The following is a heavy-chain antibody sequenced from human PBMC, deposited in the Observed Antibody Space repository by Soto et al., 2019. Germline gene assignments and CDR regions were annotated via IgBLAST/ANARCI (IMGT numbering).Heavy chain of an antibody. CDR2: IYYSGST. CDR3: ARDVRGDCSSTSCLPGYYGMDV. V-gene: IGHV4-30-4*01. Sequence: SETLSLTCTVSGGSISSGDYYWSWIRQPPGKGLEWIGYIYYSGSTYYNPSLKSRVTISVDTSKNQFSLKLSSVTAADTAVYYCARDVRGDCSSTSCLPGYYGMDVWGQGTTVTVSS. J-gene: IGHJ6*02. CDR1: GGSISSGDYY. D-gene: IGHD2-2*01.